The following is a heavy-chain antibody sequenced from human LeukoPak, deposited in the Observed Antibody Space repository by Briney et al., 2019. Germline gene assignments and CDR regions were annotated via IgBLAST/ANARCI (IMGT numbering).Heavy chain of an antibody. Sequence: SVTVSCKASGYTFADYYMHWGRQGHGPGHEWMGWINPNSAGTDYAQTFQGRVTMTRDTSISTAYMELSRLTSDDTAVYYCARTTVTTEYYFDYWGQGTLVTVSS. V-gene: IGHV1-2*02. J-gene: IGHJ4*02. CDR1: GYTFADYY. CDR3: ARTTVTTEYYFDY. CDR2: INPNSAGT. D-gene: IGHD4-17*01.